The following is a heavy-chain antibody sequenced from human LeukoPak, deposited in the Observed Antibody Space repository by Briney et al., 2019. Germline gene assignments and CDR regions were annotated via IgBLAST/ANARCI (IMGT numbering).Heavy chain of an antibody. Sequence: GGSLRLSCAASGFSFSSYGMDWVRQAPGKGLEWVAFIRYDGNNKDYADSVKGRFTISRDNSKNTLYLQMNSLRVEDTAVYYCAKGYGDLVAFDIWGLGTMVTVSS. CDR1: GFSFSSYG. V-gene: IGHV3-30*02. D-gene: IGHD4-17*01. CDR2: IRYDGNNK. J-gene: IGHJ3*02. CDR3: AKGYGDLVAFDI.